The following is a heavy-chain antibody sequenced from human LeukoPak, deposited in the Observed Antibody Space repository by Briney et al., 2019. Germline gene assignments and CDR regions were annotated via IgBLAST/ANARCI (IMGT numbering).Heavy chain of an antibody. D-gene: IGHD1-7*01. V-gene: IGHV4-39*07. J-gene: IGHJ6*03. Sequence: PSETLSLTCTVSGGSISSSSYYWGWIRQPPGKGLEWIGSIYYSGSTYYNPSLKSRVTISVDTSKNQFSLKLSSVTAADTAVYYCARYAMTYNWNYKRYYYYYYMDVWGKGTTVTVSS. CDR3: ARYAMTYNWNYKRYYYYYYMDV. CDR1: GGSISSSSYY. CDR2: IYYSGST.